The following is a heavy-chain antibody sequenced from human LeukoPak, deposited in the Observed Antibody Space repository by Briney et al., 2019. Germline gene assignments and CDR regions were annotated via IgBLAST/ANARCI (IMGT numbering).Heavy chain of an antibody. CDR3: ARVLWFGEAARFDP. V-gene: IGHV4-39*01. Sequence: SETLSLTCTVSGGSVSSGPYYWGWIRQPPGKGLEWIGNIYYTGSTYYNSSLKSRVTISVDTSKNQFSLNLISVTAADTAVYYCARVLWFGEAARFDPWGQGTLVTVSS. CDR2: IYYTGST. CDR1: GGSVSSGPYY. J-gene: IGHJ5*02. D-gene: IGHD3-10*01.